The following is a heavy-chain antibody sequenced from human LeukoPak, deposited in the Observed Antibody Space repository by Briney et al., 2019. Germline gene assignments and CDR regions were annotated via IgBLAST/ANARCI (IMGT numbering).Heavy chain of an antibody. CDR2: IIPIFGTA. D-gene: IGHD6-13*01. V-gene: IGHV1-69*06. J-gene: IGHJ4*02. CDR3: AREIGPASLYSSSWFRSGGEKYYFDY. CDR1: GGTFSSYA. Sequence: GSSVKVSCKASGGTFSSYAISWVRQAPGQGLEWMGGIIPIFGTANYAQKFQGRVTITADKSTSTAYMELSSLRSEDTAVYYCAREIGPASLYSSSWFRSGGEKYYFDYWGQGTLVTVSS.